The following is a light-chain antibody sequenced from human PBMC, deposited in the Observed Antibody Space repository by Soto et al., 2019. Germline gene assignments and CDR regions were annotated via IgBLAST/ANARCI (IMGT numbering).Light chain of an antibody. CDR3: TAYTGTYSLV. CDR1: SRDVGAYGY. V-gene: IGLV2-14*01. CDR2: EVS. J-gene: IGLJ2*01. Sequence: QSALTQPASLSGSPGQSITIPCSGSSRDVGAYGYVSWYQHHPGKAPKLIIFEVSDRPSGVSNRFSGSKSGNTASLTISGLRAEDEADYYCTAYTGTYSLVFGGGTKLTVL.